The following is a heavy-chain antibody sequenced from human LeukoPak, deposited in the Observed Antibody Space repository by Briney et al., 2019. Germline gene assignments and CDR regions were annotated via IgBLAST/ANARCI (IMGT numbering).Heavy chain of an antibody. Sequence: SETLSLTCAVSGGSISSSYWWSWIRQPPGKGLEWIGEIYHSGSTNYNLSLKSRVTISVDKSKNQFSLKLNSVTAADTAVYYCARDYCTSTTCPDWFDPWGQGTLVTVSS. CDR3: ARDYCTSTTCPDWFDP. CDR1: GGSISSSYW. CDR2: IYHSGST. J-gene: IGHJ5*02. D-gene: IGHD2-2*01. V-gene: IGHV4-4*02.